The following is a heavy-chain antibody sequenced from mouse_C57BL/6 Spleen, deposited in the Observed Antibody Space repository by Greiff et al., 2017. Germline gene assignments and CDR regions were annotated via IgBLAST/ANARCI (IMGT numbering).Heavy chain of an antibody. D-gene: IGHD1-1*01. CDR3: ARQDYGSSCWYFDV. J-gene: IGHJ1*03. CDR2: IYPGDGDT. CDR1: GYAFSSSW. V-gene: IGHV1-82*01. Sequence: VQLQQSGPELVKPGASVKISCKASGYAFSSSWMNWVKQRPGKGLEWIGRIYPGDGDTNYNGKFKGKATLTADKSSSTAYMQLSSLTSEDSAVYFCARQDYGSSCWYFDVWGTGTTVTVSS.